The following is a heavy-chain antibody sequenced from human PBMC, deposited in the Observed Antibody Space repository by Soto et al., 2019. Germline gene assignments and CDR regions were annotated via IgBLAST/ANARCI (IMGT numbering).Heavy chain of an antibody. CDR2: ISGSGGST. V-gene: IGHV3-23*01. Sequence: EVQLLESGGGLVQPGGSLRLYCAASGFTFSSYAMSWVRQAPGKGLEWVSAISGSGGSTYYADSVKGRFTISRDNSKNTLYLQMNSLRAEDTAVYYCAKVGIAVAGTKYYFDYWGQGTLVTVSS. D-gene: IGHD6-19*01. CDR1: GFTFSSYA. J-gene: IGHJ4*02. CDR3: AKVGIAVAGTKYYFDY.